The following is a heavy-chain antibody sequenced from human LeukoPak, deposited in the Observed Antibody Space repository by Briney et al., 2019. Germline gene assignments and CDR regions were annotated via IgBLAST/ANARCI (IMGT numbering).Heavy chain of an antibody. CDR1: GGTFSSYA. D-gene: IGHD5-12*01. J-gene: IGHJ5*02. Sequence: SVKVSCKASGGTFSSYAISWVRQAPGQGLEWMGGIIPIFGTANYAQKFQGRVTITADESTSTAYMELSSLRSEDTAVYYCASGXGYDRVEYNWFDPWGRGTLVTVSS. CDR2: IIPIFGTA. V-gene: IGHV1-69*13. CDR3: ASGXGYDRVEYNWFDP.